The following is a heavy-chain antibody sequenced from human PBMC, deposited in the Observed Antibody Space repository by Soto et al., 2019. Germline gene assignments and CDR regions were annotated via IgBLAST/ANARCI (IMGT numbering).Heavy chain of an antibody. V-gene: IGHV3-30*18. CDR3: AKDQYYDFWSGYSNAFDI. CDR2: ISYDGSNK. D-gene: IGHD3-3*01. J-gene: IGHJ3*02. Sequence: GGSLRLSCAASGFTFSSYGMHWVRQAPGKGLEWVAVISYDGSNKYYADSVKGRFTISRDNSKNTLYLQMNSLRAEDTAVYYCAKDQYYDFWSGYSNAFDIWGQGTMVTVSS. CDR1: GFTFSSYG.